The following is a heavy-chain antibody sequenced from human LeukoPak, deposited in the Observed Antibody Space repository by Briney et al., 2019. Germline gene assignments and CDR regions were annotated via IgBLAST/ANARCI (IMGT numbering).Heavy chain of an antibody. CDR1: GFTFSTYA. D-gene: IGHD3-22*01. V-gene: IGHV3-23*01. J-gene: IGHJ4*02. Sequence: GGSPRLSCAASGFTFSTYAMSWVRQAPGKGLEWVSGISGSGGSTFYADSVKGRFTISRDNSKNTLYLQMNSLRVEDTAVYYCAKASYDTYYFDYWGQGTLVTVSS. CDR2: ISGSGGST. CDR3: AKASYDTYYFDY.